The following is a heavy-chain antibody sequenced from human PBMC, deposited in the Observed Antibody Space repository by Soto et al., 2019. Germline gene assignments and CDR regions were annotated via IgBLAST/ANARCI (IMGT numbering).Heavy chain of an antibody. V-gene: IGHV1-2*02. J-gene: IGHJ5*01. D-gene: IGHD3-16*01. CDR2: INANNGGA. Sequence: QVQLVQSGDEVKNPGASVKVSCKPSGYTFTDYHINWVRQAPGQGLEFMGWINANNGGAGSAQKFQGRLTVTRDTSISTVYMALSNLRADDTAVYFCASDGGSDSLAPKSNGFDAWGHGTRVTVSS. CDR3: ASDGGSDSLAPKSNGFDA. CDR1: GYTFTDYH.